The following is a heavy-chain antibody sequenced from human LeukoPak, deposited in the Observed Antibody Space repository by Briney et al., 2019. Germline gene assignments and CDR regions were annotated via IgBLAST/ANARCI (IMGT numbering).Heavy chain of an antibody. CDR3: ARDAEVVAATGEYDY. D-gene: IGHD2-15*01. V-gene: IGHV1-18*01. CDR2: ISAYNGNT. Sequence: ASVKVSCKASGYTFTSYGISWVRQAPGQGLEWMGWISAYNGNTNYAQKLKGRVTMTTDTSTSTAYMELRSLRSDDTAVYYCARDAEVVAATGEYDYWGQGTLVTVSS. CDR1: GYTFTSYG. J-gene: IGHJ4*02.